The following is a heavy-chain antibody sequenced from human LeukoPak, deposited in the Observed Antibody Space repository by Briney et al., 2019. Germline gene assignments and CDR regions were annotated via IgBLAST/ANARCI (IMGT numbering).Heavy chain of an antibody. CDR1: GGSFSGYY. Sequence: SETLSLTCAVYGGSFSGYYWSWIRQPPGKGLEWIGEINHSGSTNYNPSLKSRVTISVDTSKNQFSLKLSSVTAADTAVYYCARQGYSYGESDYWGQGTLVTVSS. D-gene: IGHD5-18*01. V-gene: IGHV4-34*01. CDR2: INHSGST. J-gene: IGHJ4*02. CDR3: ARQGYSYGESDY.